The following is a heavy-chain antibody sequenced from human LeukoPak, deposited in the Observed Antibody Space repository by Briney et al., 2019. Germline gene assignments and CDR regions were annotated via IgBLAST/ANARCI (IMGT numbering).Heavy chain of an antibody. CDR3: ASEGITGTTFLFDY. J-gene: IGHJ4*02. D-gene: IGHD1-7*01. CDR2: INPNSGGT. CDR1: GYTFTGYY. Sequence: ASVKVSCKASGYTFTGYYMHWVRQAPGQGLEWMGWINPNSGGTNYAQKFQGRVTMTRDTSISTAYMELSRLRSDGTAVYYCASEGITGTTFLFDYWGQGTLVTVSS. V-gene: IGHV1-2*02.